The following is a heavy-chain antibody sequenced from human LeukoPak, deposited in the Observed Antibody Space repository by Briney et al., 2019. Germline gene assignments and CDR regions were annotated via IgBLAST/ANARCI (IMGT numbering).Heavy chain of an antibody. V-gene: IGHV3-30-3*01. CDR3: ARKGGYGLDFDY. CDR2: ISYDGSNE. Sequence: PGGSLRLSCAASGLPFSKNAMHWVRQAPGKGLERVAVISYDGSNEDYADSVKGRFTISRDNAKNSLYLQMNSLRAEDTAVYYCARKGGYGLDFDYWGQGALVTVSS. J-gene: IGHJ4*02. D-gene: IGHD5-18*01. CDR1: GLPFSKNA.